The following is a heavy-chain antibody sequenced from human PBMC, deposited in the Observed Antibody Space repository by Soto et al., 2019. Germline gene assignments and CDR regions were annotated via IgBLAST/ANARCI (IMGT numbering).Heavy chain of an antibody. CDR3: ARDNPYTNSFGNWFDP. V-gene: IGHV1-69*01. Sequence: QVRLVQSGAEVKKPGSSVKVSCKASGGTFSNYAITWLRLAPGQGLEWLGGSIPVFGTVNYAQKFQGRVTITADESTSTAYMELNRLRSEATAVYYCARDNPYTNSFGNWFDPWGQGTLVIVS. J-gene: IGHJ5*02. CDR1: GGTFSNYA. D-gene: IGHD6-13*01. CDR2: SIPVFGTV.